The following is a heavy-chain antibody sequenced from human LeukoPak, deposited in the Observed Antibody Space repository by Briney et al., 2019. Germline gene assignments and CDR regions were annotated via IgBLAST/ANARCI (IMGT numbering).Heavy chain of an antibody. V-gene: IGHV3-74*01. CDR3: ARSFLVNYYYYYGMDV. Sequence: PGGSLRLSCAASGFTFSSYWMHWVRQAPGKGLVWVSRINSDGSSTSYADSVKGRFTISRDNAKNTLYLQMNSLRAEDTAVYYCARSFLVNYYYYYGMDVWGQGTTVTVSS. D-gene: IGHD3-9*01. CDR2: INSDGSST. CDR1: GFTFSSYW. J-gene: IGHJ6*02.